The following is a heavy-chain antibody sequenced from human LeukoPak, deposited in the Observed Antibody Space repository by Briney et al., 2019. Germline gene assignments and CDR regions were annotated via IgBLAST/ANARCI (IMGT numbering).Heavy chain of an antibody. Sequence: GRSLRLSCAASGFTFDDYAMHWVRRAPGKGLEWVSGISWNSGSIGYADSVKGRFTISRDNAKNSLYLQMNSLRAEDTALYYCANVVYWGQGTLVTVSS. D-gene: IGHD2-21*01. CDR2: ISWNSGSI. J-gene: IGHJ4*02. CDR1: GFTFDDYA. CDR3: ANVVY. V-gene: IGHV3-9*01.